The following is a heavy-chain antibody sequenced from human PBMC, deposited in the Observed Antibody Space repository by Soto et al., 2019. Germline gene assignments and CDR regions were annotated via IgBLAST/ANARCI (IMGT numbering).Heavy chain of an antibody. CDR2: ISFDGGNQ. Sequence: QVQLVQSGGGVVQPGRSPRLSCAASGFDFNTYGLHWVRQAPGKGLEWVAGISFDGGNQYYADSVKGRFTISRDKSNNTLYLQMNSLGAEDTATYCAKDSSVTAAGSGGWFDPWGQGTLVIVSS. CDR3: AKDSSVTAAGSGGWFDP. J-gene: IGHJ5*02. D-gene: IGHD6-13*01. V-gene: IGHV3-30*18. CDR1: GFDFNTYG.